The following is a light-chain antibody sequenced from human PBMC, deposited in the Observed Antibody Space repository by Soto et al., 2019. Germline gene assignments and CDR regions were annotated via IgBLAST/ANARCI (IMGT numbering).Light chain of an antibody. V-gene: IGKV1-39*01. J-gene: IGKJ4*01. CDR2: SAS. CDR3: QQRYSTPRT. CDR1: QSISNY. Sequence: IQMTQSPSSLSAFVGDRVTITCRASQSISNYFNWYWQQPGKAPTLLIYSASCLQTGVTSRFSGSGSGTDVTLIISSLQDEDVATYYCQQRYSTPRTFGGGTKVEI.